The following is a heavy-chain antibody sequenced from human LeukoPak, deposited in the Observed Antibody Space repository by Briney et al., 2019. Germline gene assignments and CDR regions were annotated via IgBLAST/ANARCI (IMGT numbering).Heavy chain of an antibody. J-gene: IGHJ6*02. Sequence: SETLSLTCTVPGGSISSYYWNWIRQPPGKGLEWIGYIYYSVSANYNPSLKSRVTISVVTSQNQFSLRLNSVTPADTAVYYCARSTYYAMDVWGQGTTVTVSS. CDR1: GGSISSYY. V-gene: IGHV4-59*01. CDR2: IYYSVSA. CDR3: ARSTYYAMDV.